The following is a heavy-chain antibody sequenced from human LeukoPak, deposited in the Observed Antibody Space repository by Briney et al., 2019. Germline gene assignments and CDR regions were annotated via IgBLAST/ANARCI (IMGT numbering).Heavy chain of an antibody. CDR1: GYTLTELP. J-gene: IGHJ4*02. Sequence: ASVKVSCKVSGYTLTELPMHWVRQAPGKGLEWMGGFDPEDGETIYAQKFQGRVTMTEDTSTDTAYMEVSSLRSEETAVYYCAAAPRRQLERPGYWGQGTLVTVSS. D-gene: IGHD1-1*01. CDR3: AAAPRRQLERPGY. CDR2: FDPEDGET. V-gene: IGHV1-24*01.